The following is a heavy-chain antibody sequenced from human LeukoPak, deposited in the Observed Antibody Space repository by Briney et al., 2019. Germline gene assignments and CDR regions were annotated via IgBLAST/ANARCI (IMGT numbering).Heavy chain of an antibody. J-gene: IGHJ4*02. CDR2: INTDGRST. D-gene: IGHD2-21*02. Sequence: GGSLRLSCAASGSTFSNYYMHWVRRAPGKGLVWVSRINTDGRSTDYADSVKGRFTISRDNAKNTRYLQMNSLRAEDTAVYYCIRDAGTAGAERLDYWGQGTLVTVSS. CDR1: GSTFSNYY. CDR3: IRDAGTAGAERLDY. V-gene: IGHV3-74*01.